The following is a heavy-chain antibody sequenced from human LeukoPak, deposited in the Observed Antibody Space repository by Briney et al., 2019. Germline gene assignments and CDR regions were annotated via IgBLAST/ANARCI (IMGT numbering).Heavy chain of an antibody. D-gene: IGHD1-1*01. CDR1: DDSITMYY. V-gene: IGHV4-59*01. CDR3: ARGRVSSNTWYSTYYYYFYMDV. Sequence: SETLSLTCTVSDDSITMYYWTWLRQPPGKGLEWIGYVDHTGSTNFNPSLNGRVSISRDTSKNLFSLRLRSVTAADTAVYFCARGRVSSNTWYSTYYYYFYMDVWGKGTTVTVSS. CDR2: VDHTGST. J-gene: IGHJ6*03.